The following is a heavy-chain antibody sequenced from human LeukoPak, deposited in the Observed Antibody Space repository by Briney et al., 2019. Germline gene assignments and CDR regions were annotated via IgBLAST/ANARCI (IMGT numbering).Heavy chain of an antibody. CDR2: IKQDGSEK. CDR3: AGESRSTRTPMDV. D-gene: IGHD2-2*01. V-gene: IGHV3-7*01. J-gene: IGHJ6*03. Sequence: PGGSLRLSCAASGFTLGSNWMSWVRQAPGKGLECVANIKQDGSEKYYVDSVKGRFTISRDNAKNSLYLQMDSLRTEDTAVYYCAGESRSTRTPMDVWGKGTTVTVSS. CDR1: GFTLGSNW.